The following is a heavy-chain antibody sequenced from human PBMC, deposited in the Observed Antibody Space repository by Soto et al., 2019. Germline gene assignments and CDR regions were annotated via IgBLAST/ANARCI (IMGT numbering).Heavy chain of an antibody. CDR3: ARDTTTVTPYYYYGMDV. D-gene: IGHD4-17*01. Sequence: SETLSLTCTVSGGSISSGDYYWSWIRQPPGKGLEWIGYIYYSGSTYYNPSLKSRVTISVDSSKNQFSLRLSSVTAADTAAYYCARDTTTVTPYYYYGMDVWGQGTTVTVSS. V-gene: IGHV4-30-4*01. J-gene: IGHJ6*02. CDR1: GGSISSGDYY. CDR2: IYYSGST.